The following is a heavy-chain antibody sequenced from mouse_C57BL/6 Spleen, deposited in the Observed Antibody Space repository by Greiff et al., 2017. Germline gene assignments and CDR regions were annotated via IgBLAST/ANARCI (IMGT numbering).Heavy chain of an antibody. D-gene: IGHD1-1*01. CDR1: GFNIKDDY. V-gene: IGHV14-4*01. Sequence: EVQLQQSGAELVRPGASVKLSCTASGFNIKDDYMHWVKQRPEQGLEWIGWIDPENGDTEYASKFQGKATITADTSSNTAYLQLSSLTSEDTAVYYCTTGYYGSSYDYWGQGTTRTVSS. CDR2: IDPENGDT. CDR3: TTGYYGSSYDY. J-gene: IGHJ2*01.